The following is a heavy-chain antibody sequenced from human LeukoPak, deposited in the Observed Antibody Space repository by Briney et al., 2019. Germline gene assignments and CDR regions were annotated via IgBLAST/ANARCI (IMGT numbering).Heavy chain of an antibody. CDR3: ARVSVVSYSSSWYPNWFDP. V-gene: IGHV3-48*03. Sequence: GGSLRLSCAASGFTFSSYEMNWVRQAPGKGLEWVSYISSSGSTIHYADSVKGRFTISRDNAKNSLYLQMNSLRAEDTAVYYCARVSVVSYSSSWYPNWFDPWGQGTLVTVSS. D-gene: IGHD6-13*01. CDR2: ISSSGSTI. J-gene: IGHJ5*02. CDR1: GFTFSSYE.